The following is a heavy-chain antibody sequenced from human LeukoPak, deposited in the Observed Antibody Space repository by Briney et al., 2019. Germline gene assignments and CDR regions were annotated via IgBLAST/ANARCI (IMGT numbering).Heavy chain of an antibody. CDR3: AKDRELAFDY. Sequence: PGGSLKLSCAASGFTFSSYGMHWVRQAPGKGLEWVAFIRYDGSNKYYADSVKGRFTISRDNSKNTLYLQMNSLRAEDTAVYYCAKDRELAFDYWGQGTLVTVSS. D-gene: IGHD1-1*01. CDR1: GFTFSSYG. CDR2: IRYDGSNK. J-gene: IGHJ4*02. V-gene: IGHV3-30*02.